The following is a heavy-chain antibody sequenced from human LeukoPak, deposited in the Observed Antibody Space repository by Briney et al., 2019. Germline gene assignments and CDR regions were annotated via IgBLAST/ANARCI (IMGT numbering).Heavy chain of an antibody. CDR1: GFSFSTHW. V-gene: IGHV3-7*01. D-gene: IGHD5-24*01. J-gene: IGHJ3*02. CDR2: IKQDGSVI. Sequence: GGSLRLSCAAPGFSFSTHWMSWFRQPPGKGLEWVALIKQDGSVIHYVDSVKGRFTFSRDNANNSLSLQMNSLRADDTAVYYCAGEEGWTFDIWGQGTKVTVSS. CDR3: AGEEGWTFDI.